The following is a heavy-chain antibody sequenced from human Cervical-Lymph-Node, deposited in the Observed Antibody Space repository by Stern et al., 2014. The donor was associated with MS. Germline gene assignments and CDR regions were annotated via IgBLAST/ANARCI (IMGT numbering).Heavy chain of an antibody. CDR2: ISSYNGNT. J-gene: IGHJ4*02. CDR3: ARERLRDFNDYHFDS. V-gene: IGHV1-18*01. D-gene: IGHD4-11*01. Sequence: QVQLVQPGPEVRQPGASVRVSCKASGYTFTTPNYGIAWVREAPGRGLEWMGWISSYNGNTVYAQKLQDRVTLTTDTSTSTAYMELRSLRSGDTAFYYCARERLRDFNDYHFDSWGQGTLVTVSS. CDR1: GYTFTTPNYG.